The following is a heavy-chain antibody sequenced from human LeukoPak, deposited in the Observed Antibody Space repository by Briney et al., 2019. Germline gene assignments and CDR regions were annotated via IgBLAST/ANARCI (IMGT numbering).Heavy chain of an antibody. V-gene: IGHV3-7*01. CDR2: IKQDGSEK. CDR3: ASQHGVNYYGSGSYYNIPHNWFDP. Sequence: GGSLRLSCAASGFTFSSYWMSWVRQAPGKGLEWVANIKQDGSEKYYVDSVKGRFTISRDNAKNSLYLQMNSLRAEDTAVYYCASQHGVNYYGSGSYYNIPHNWFDPWGQGTLVTVSS. CDR1: GFTFSSYW. D-gene: IGHD3-10*01. J-gene: IGHJ5*02.